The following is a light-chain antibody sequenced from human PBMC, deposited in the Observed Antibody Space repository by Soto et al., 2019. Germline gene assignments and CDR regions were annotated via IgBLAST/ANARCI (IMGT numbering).Light chain of an antibody. Sequence: QSALAQPASVSGSPGQSTTISCTGASREVGAFNYVSWYQQHPGKDPKLMIYDVTNRPSGVSQRCSGSKSGNTASLTISGLRAEDEADYYCCSYTLSGTYVFGGGTKVTV. V-gene: IGLV2-14*03. CDR2: DVT. CDR3: CSYTLSGTYV. J-gene: IGLJ1*01. CDR1: SREVGAFNY.